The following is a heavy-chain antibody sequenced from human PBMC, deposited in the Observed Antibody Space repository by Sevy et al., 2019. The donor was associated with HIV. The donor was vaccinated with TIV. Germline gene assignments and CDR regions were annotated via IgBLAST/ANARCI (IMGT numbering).Heavy chain of an antibody. CDR2: VRSKAKGYTT. V-gene: IGHV3-72*01. Sequence: GGSLRLSCTASGFTFSDHYMDWVRRAPGKGLEWVGRVRSKAKGYTTEYAASVKGRFSISRDDSENSLYLQMNSLKIEDTAVYYCARGSNGITGTNYYYGMDVWGQGTTVTVSS. CDR3: ARGSNGITGTNYYYGMDV. J-gene: IGHJ6*02. D-gene: IGHD1-20*01. CDR1: GFTFSDHY.